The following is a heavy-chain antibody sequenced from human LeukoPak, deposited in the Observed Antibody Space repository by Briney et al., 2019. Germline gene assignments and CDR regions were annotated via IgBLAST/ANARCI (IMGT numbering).Heavy chain of an antibody. CDR1: GGTFSSYA. J-gene: IGHJ6*02. CDR2: IIPILGIA. Sequence: SVKVSCKASGGTFSSYAISWVRQAPGQGLEWMGRIIPILGIANYAQKFQGRVTITADKSTSTAYMELSSLRSEDTAVYYCARSFVRWPYYYGMDVWGQGTTITVSS. V-gene: IGHV1-69*04. CDR3: ARSFVRWPYYYGMDV. D-gene: IGHD3-10*02.